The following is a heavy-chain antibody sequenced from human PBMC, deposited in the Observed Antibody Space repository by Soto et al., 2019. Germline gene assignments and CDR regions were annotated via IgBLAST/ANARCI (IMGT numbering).Heavy chain of an antibody. D-gene: IGHD3-22*01. CDR3: ARTALLHHDFDI. CDR2: IYYSGST. CDR1: GGSISSGGYY. Sequence: TLSLTCTVSGGSISSGGYYWSWIRQHPGKGLEWIGYIYYSGSTYYNPSLKSRVTISVDTSKNQFSLKLSSVTAADTAVYYCARTALLHHDFDIWGQVSTVTFSS. V-gene: IGHV4-31*03. J-gene: IGHJ3*02.